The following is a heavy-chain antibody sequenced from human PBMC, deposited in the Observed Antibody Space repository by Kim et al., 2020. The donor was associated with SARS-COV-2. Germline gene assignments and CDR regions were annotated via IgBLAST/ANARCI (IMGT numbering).Heavy chain of an antibody. CDR1: GGSISSSSYY. D-gene: IGHD3-10*01. V-gene: IGHV4-39*01. Sequence: SETLSLTCTVSGGSISSSSYYWGWIRQPPGKGLEWIGSIYYSGSTYYNPSLKSRVTISVDTSKNQFSLKLSSVTAADTAVYYCARLVWERVLLWFGELFYPYFDYWGQGTLVTVSS. J-gene: IGHJ4*02. CDR3: ARLVWERVLLWFGELFYPYFDY. CDR2: IYYSGST.